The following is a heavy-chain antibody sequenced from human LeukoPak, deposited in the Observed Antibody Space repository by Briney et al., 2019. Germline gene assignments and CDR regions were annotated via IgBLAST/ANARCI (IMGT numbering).Heavy chain of an antibody. D-gene: IGHD2-15*01. CDR1: GFTVSSNC. Sequence: PGGSLRLSCAAPGFTVSSNCMSWVRQAPGKGHERVSVIYSGGSTYYRDSVKGRFTISRDNSKNTLSLQMNSLRAEDATVFYCATAASPRDAFDLWGQGTMVTVSS. V-gene: IGHV3-66*01. J-gene: IGHJ3*01. CDR2: IYSGGST. CDR3: ATAASPRDAFDL.